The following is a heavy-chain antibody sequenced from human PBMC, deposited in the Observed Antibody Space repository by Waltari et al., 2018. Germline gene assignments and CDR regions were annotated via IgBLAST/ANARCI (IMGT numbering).Heavy chain of an antibody. D-gene: IGHD6-13*01. V-gene: IGHV4-4*07. CDR3: AREMYSSSWYVPYYYYYYMDV. Sequence: QVQLQESGPGLVKPSETLSLTCTVSGGSISSYYWSWIRQPAGKGLEWIGRIYTSGSTNYNPSLKSRVTMSVDTSKNQFSLKLSSVTAADTAVYYCAREMYSSSWYVPYYYYYYMDVWGKGTTVTISS. CDR2: IYTSGST. J-gene: IGHJ6*03. CDR1: GGSISSYY.